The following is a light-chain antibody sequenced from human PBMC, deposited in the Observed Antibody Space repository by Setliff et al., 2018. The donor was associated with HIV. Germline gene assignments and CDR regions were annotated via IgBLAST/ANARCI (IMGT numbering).Light chain of an antibody. CDR1: QSVSAD. CDR3: QQYNTWPRT. V-gene: IGKV3-15*01. J-gene: IGKJ1*01. CDR2: LAS. Sequence: EIVMTQSPATLSVSPGERATLSCRASQSVSADLAWYQQKPGQAPRLLIVLASARATDIPARFSGSGSGTEFTLTISSMQSEDSGVYYCQQYNTWPRTFGQGT.